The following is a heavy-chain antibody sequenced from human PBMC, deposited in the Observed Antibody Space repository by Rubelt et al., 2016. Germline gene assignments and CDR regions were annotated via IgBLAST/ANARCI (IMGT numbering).Heavy chain of an antibody. CDR3: ARNILYEYDV. Sequence: QVTLKESGPVLVKPTETLTLPCTFSGFSLSNARMCVSWIRHPPGTALEWLAPIFSNDEKSYSTSLKSRLTISKDTSKSQVVLTMTNMDPVETATYYCARNILYEYDVWGQGTTVTVSS. J-gene: IGHJ6*02. CDR1: GFSLSNARMC. CDR2: IFSNDEK. V-gene: IGHV2-26*01. D-gene: IGHD2-8*01.